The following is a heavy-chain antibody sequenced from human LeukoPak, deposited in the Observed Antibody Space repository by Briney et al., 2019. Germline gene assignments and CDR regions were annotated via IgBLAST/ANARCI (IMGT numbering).Heavy chain of an antibody. CDR1: GGSISSYY. Sequence: SETLSLTCTVSGGSISSYYWSWTRQPAGKGLEWIGRIYTSGSTHYNPSLKSRVTISVDKSKNQFSLTLSAVTAADTAVYYCAREWDAFDIWGQGTMVTVSS. V-gene: IGHV4-4*07. CDR2: IYTSGST. CDR3: AREWDAFDI. J-gene: IGHJ3*02.